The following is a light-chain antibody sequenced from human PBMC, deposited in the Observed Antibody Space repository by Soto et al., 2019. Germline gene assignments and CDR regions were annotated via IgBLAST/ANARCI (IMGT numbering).Light chain of an antibody. V-gene: IGLV2-23*01. CDR3: SSYAGAVV. CDR2: EGS. J-gene: IGLJ2*01. CDR1: SYNL. Sequence: QSALTQPAFVSWSPGQPITISCTSYNLVSWYQHHPGKAPTLMIYEGSNRPSGVSDRFFGSKSGNTASLTISGLQAEDEADYYCSSYAGAVVFGGGTKLTVL.